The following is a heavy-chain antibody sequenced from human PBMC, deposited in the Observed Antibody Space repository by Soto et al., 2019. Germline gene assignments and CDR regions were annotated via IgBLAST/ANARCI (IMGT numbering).Heavy chain of an antibody. CDR3: AKYRRTDAEGYRLDF. V-gene: IGHV4-59*01. J-gene: IGHJ4*02. D-gene: IGHD5-12*01. CDR1: CGSISGYY. Sequence: SETLSLTCTLSCGSISGYYWSWIRQPPGKGLEWIGYVYYSGSTKYNPSLESRVTISVDMSNNQFSLMLTSVTAADTAVYYCAKYRRTDAEGYRLDFWGQGTLVTVSS. CDR2: VYYSGST.